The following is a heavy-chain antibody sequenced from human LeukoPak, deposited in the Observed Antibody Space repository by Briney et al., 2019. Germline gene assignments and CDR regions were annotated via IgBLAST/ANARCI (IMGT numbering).Heavy chain of an antibody. J-gene: IGHJ4*02. Sequence: PSETLSLTCTVSGGSINSDYWSWIRQPPGKGLEWVGYIYYSGGTYYNPSLKSRVTISVDTSKNQFSLRVSSVTAADTAVYYCARHLNNCGDDCYIFDYWGQGTLVTVSS. V-gene: IGHV4-59*08. CDR2: IYYSGGT. CDR1: GGSINSDY. D-gene: IGHD2-21*01. CDR3: ARHLNNCGDDCYIFDY.